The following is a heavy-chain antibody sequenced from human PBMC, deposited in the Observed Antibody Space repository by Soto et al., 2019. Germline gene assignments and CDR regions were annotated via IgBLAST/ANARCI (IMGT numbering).Heavy chain of an antibody. Sequence: GASVKVSCKASGYTFTGYYMHWVRPAPVQGLEWMGWLNPNSGGTNYAQKFQGWVTMTRDTSISTAYMELSRLRAGDTAVYYCARGGHSSAWYTGYWGQGTMVAVSS. CDR3: ARGGHSSAWYTGY. D-gene: IGHD6-19*01. J-gene: IGHJ4*02. CDR2: LNPNSGGT. CDR1: GYTFTGYY. V-gene: IGHV1-2*04.